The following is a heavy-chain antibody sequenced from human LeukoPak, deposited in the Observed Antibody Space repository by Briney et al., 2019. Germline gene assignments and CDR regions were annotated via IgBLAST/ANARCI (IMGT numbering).Heavy chain of an antibody. V-gene: IGHV4-39*02. Sequence: SETLSLTCTVFGDTIKCDSHYWVWIRQSPGKGLEWIASMFYAGTTYYNPSLKSRVTISLDTSKNHFSLRLTSVTAAGRAVYYCAMRELLKMNILSIPYSWFDPWGQGILVTVSS. CDR3: AMRELLKMNILSIPYSWFDP. J-gene: IGHJ5*02. CDR1: GDTIKCDSHY. D-gene: IGHD1-26*01. CDR2: MFYAGTT.